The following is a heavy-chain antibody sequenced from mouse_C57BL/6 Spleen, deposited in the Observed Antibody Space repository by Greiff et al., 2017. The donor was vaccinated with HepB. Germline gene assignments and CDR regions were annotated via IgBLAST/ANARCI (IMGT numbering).Heavy chain of an antibody. CDR1: GYTFTSYW. CDR2: IHPNSGST. V-gene: IGHV1-64*01. CDR3: ARSDGNYGGYFDY. Sequence: QVQLKQPGAELVKPGASVKLSCKASGYTFTSYWMHWVKQRPGQGLEWIGMIHPNSGSTNYNEKFKSKATLTVDKSSSTAYMQLSSLTSEDSAVYYCARSDGNYGGYFDYWGQGTTLTVSS. J-gene: IGHJ2*01. D-gene: IGHD2-1*01.